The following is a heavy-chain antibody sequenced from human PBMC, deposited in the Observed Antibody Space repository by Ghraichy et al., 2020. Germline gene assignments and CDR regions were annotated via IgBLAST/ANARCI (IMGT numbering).Heavy chain of an antibody. V-gene: IGHV3-48*04. Sequence: GGSLRLSCAASGFTFSSYSMNWVRQAPGKGLEWVSYISSSSSTIYYADSVKGRFTISRDNAKNSLYLQMNSLRAEDTAVYYCARAAPPAVAGTGGFDYWSQGTLATVSS. CDR1: GFTFSSYS. CDR3: ARAAPPAVAGTGGFDY. D-gene: IGHD6-19*01. CDR2: ISSSSSTI. J-gene: IGHJ4*02.